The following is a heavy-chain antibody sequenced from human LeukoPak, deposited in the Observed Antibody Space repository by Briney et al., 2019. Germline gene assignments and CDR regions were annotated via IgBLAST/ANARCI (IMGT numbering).Heavy chain of an antibody. D-gene: IGHD4/OR15-4a*01. V-gene: IGHV3-7*01. Sequence: RGSLRLSCAASGFTFSNYWMSWVRQAPGKGLEWVANMNLDGSEKYYVDSVKGRFTISRDNAQNSLFLQMNSLRAEDTAVYYCAAKRGDYWGQGTLVTVSS. CDR3: AAKRGDY. CDR2: MNLDGSEK. CDR1: GFTFSNYW. J-gene: IGHJ4*02.